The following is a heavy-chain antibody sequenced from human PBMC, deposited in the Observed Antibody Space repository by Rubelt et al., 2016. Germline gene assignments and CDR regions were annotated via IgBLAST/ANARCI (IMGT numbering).Heavy chain of an antibody. CDR3: ARDGFDRVDTATIDY. CDR2: ISYDGSNK. Sequence: ISYDGSNKYYADSVKGRFTISRDNAKNSLYLQMNSLRAEDTAVYYCARDGFDRVDTATIDYWGQGTLVTVSS. V-gene: IGHV3-30*07. D-gene: IGHD5-18*01. J-gene: IGHJ4*02.